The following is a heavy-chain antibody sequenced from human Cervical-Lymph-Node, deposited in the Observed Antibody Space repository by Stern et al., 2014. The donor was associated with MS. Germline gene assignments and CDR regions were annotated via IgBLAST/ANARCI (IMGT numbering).Heavy chain of an antibody. V-gene: IGHV1-18*01. CDR2: SSSDNADT. D-gene: IGHD3-16*01. J-gene: IGHJ4*02. CDR3: AVGVYSHVYFHY. CDR1: NYTFNNYG. Sequence: QVQLVQSGVEVKKPGASVKVSCKASNYTFNNYGITWVRQAPGQGLEWMGWSSSDNADTNYAQNLQGRVSLTTDTSTSTVYMELKSLRSDDTAVYYCAVGVYSHVYFHYWGQGTLVTVSS.